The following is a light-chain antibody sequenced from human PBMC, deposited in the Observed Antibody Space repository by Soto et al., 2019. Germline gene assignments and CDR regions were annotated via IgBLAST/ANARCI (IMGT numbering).Light chain of an antibody. CDR3: QQRSRWPT. CDR2: DAS. Sequence: EIVLTQSPGTRSLSPGERATLSCRASQTINTYLAWYQQRPGQAPRLLIYDASNRATGVPARFSGGGSGTDFTLTISSLEPEDFALYYCQQRSRWPTFGGGTKVDIK. V-gene: IGKV3-11*01. J-gene: IGKJ4*01. CDR1: QTINTY.